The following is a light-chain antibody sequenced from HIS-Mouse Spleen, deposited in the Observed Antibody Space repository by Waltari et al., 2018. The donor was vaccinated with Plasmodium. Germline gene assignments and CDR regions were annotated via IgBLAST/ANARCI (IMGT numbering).Light chain of an antibody. CDR1: QSVSSN. CDR2: GAS. V-gene: IGKV3-15*01. J-gene: IGKJ3*01. Sequence: EIVMTQSPATLSVSPGERHTLSCRASQSVSSNLAWYQQKPGQAPRPPIYGASTRATGIPARFSGSGSGTEFTLTISSLQSEDFAVYYCQQYNNWSFTFGPGTKVDIK. CDR3: QQYNNWSFT.